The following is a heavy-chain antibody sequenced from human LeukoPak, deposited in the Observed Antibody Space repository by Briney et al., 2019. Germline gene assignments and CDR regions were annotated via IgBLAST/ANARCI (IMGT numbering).Heavy chain of an antibody. Sequence: PSQTLSLTCTVSRGSISSGSYYGSWIRQPAGKGLEWIGRIYTSGSTNYNPSLKSRVTISVDTSKNQFSLKLSSVTAADTAVYYCARGPHSSSLRNWFDPWGQGTLVTVSS. CDR1: RGSISSGSYY. CDR3: ARGPHSSSLRNWFDP. CDR2: IYTSGST. V-gene: IGHV4-61*02. J-gene: IGHJ5*02. D-gene: IGHD6-6*01.